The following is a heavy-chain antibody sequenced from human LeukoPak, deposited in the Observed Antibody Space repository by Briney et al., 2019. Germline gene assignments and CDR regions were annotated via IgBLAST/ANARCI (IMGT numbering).Heavy chain of an antibody. CDR1: GGSISSYY. V-gene: IGHV4-59*01. D-gene: IGHD3-16*02. CDR3: AREAVTFGGVIAAFDY. J-gene: IGHJ4*02. Sequence: SETLSLTCTVSGGSISSYYWSWIRQPPGKGLEWSGYIYYSGSTNYNPSLKSRVTISVDTSKNQFSLKLSSVTAADTAVYYCAREAVTFGGVIAAFDYWGQGTLVTVSS. CDR2: IYYSGST.